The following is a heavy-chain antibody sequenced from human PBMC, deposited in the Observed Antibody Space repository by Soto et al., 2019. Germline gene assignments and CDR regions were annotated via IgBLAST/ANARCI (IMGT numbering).Heavy chain of an antibody. CDR1: GGSISSYY. CDR3: ARSGYSRNRYYFDY. D-gene: IGHD6-13*01. J-gene: IGHJ4*02. CDR2: IYYSGST. V-gene: IGHV4-59*01. Sequence: SETLSLTCSVSGGSISSYYWSWVRQPPGKGLEWIGDIYYSGSTNYNPSLKSRVTISVDTSKNQFSLKLSSVTAADTAVYYCARSGYSRNRYYFDYWGQGTLVTVSS.